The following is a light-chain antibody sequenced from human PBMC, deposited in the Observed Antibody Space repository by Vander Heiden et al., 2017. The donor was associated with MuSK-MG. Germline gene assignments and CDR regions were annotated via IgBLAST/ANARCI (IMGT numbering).Light chain of an antibody. CDR1: SGDVGGYNY. CDR3: SSNTGSGTEV. Sequence: QSALTQPASVSGSPGQSITISCTGTSGDVGGYNYVSWYQQHPGKAPKLMIYEVSNRPSGVSNRFSGSKSGNTASLTISGLQAEDEADYYCSSNTGSGTEVFGTGTTVTVL. V-gene: IGLV2-14*01. CDR2: EVS. J-gene: IGLJ1*01.